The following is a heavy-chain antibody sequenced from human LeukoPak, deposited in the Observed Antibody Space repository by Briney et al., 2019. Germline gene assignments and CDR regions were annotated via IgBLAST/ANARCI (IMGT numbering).Heavy chain of an antibody. Sequence: GGSLRLSCAASGFTFSSYEMNWVRQAPGKGLEWVSYISSSGSTIYYADSVKGRITISRDNAKNSLYLQMNSLRAEDTAVYYCARDAMVRGVIIHFDYWGQGTLVTVSS. J-gene: IGHJ4*02. D-gene: IGHD3-10*01. CDR3: ARDAMVRGVIIHFDY. V-gene: IGHV3-48*03. CDR2: ISSSGSTI. CDR1: GFTFSSYE.